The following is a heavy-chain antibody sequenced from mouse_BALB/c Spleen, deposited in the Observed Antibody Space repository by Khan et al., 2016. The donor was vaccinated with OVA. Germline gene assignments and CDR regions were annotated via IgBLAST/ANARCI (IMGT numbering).Heavy chain of an antibody. D-gene: IGHD2-3*01. Sequence: LVKTGASVKISCEASGYPFTSYYIHWVKQSHGKSLEWIGFISCYNGATNYNQKFKGKATITVDTSSRTAYMQFNSLTSEDSAVYYCARDGYYYAMDYWGQGTSVTVSS. V-gene: IGHV1S34*01. J-gene: IGHJ4*01. CDR1: GYPFTSYY. CDR3: ARDGYYYAMDY. CDR2: ISCYNGAT.